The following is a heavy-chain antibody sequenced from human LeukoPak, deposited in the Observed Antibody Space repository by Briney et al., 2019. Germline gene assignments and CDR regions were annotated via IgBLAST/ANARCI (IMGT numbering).Heavy chain of an antibody. CDR3: ARVGRAIVVVPAAMPTRYNWFDP. CDR1: GFTFSSYA. J-gene: IGHJ5*02. CDR2: ISYDGSNK. Sequence: PGGSLRLSCAASGFTFSSYAMHWVRQAPGKGLEWVAVISYDGSNKYYADSVKGRFTISRDNSKNTLYLQMNSLRAEDTAVYYCARVGRAIVVVPAAMPTRYNWFDPWGQGTLVTVSS. V-gene: IGHV3-30*04. D-gene: IGHD2-2*01.